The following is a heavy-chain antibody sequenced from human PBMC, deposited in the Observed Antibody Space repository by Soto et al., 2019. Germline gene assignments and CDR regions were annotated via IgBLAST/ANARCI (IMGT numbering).Heavy chain of an antibody. D-gene: IGHD6-19*01. CDR2: IHYSGATSFFP. V-gene: IGHV4-59*08. CDR1: GGSMRNYF. CDR3: ARGRGIAVNYYFDY. Sequence: SETLSLTCTVSGGSMRNYFWTWIRQPPGKGLEWIGYIHYSGATSFFPSYNPSLRGRVTISVDTSKNQFSLKLSSVTAADTAVYYCARGRGIAVNYYFDYWGQGTLVTVSS. J-gene: IGHJ4*02.